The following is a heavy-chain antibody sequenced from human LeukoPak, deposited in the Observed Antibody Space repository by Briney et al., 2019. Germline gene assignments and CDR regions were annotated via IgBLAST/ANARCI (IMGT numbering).Heavy chain of an antibody. Sequence: ASVKVSCKASGGTLSSYAISWVRQAPGQGLEWMGGIIPIFGTANYAQKFQGRVTITADESTSTAYMELSSLRSEDTAVYYCALTASHYDILTGYWRYYYYYYMDVWGKGTTVTISS. CDR2: IIPIFGTA. CDR3: ALTASHYDILTGYWRYYYYYYMDV. D-gene: IGHD3-9*01. J-gene: IGHJ6*03. CDR1: GGTLSSYA. V-gene: IGHV1-69*13.